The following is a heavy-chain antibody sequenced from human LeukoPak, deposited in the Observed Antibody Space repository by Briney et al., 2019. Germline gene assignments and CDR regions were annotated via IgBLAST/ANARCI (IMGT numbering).Heavy chain of an antibody. CDR1: GGTFSSYA. J-gene: IGHJ4*02. V-gene: IGHV1-69*13. Sequence: ASVKVSCKASGGTFSSYAISWVRQAPGQGLEWMGGIIPIFGTANYAQKFQGRVTITADESTSTAYMELSSLRSEDTAVYYCATGEYGSGSSTLDYWGQGTLVTVSS. D-gene: IGHD3-10*01. CDR3: ATGEYGSGSSTLDY. CDR2: IIPIFGTA.